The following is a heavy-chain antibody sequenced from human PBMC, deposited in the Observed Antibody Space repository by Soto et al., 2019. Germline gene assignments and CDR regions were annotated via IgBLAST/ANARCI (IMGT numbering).Heavy chain of an antibody. CDR3: ARRNYFYALDV. CDR1: GGSFSGYY. CDR2: INYSGST. Sequence: QLQQWGAGLLKASETLSLTCAVSGGSFSGYYWGWIRQPPGKGLEWVGEINYSGSTNYNPSLKSRVTISVDTSKNQLSLKVSSVTAADTATYYCARRNYFYALDVWGQGTTVTVSS. J-gene: IGHJ6*02. V-gene: IGHV4-34*01.